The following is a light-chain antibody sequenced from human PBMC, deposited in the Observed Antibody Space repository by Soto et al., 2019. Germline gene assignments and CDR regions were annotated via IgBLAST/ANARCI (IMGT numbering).Light chain of an antibody. CDR3: QQYKNGWT. Sequence: EIVLTQSPATLSLSPWERATLSCRASPSVTNFLAWYQQKPGQAPRLLIYGAFNRATGIPARFSGSGSGTDFTLTISRLEPEDFAVYYCQQYKNGWTFGQGTKVDIK. V-gene: IGKV3-11*01. J-gene: IGKJ1*01. CDR2: GAF. CDR1: PSVTNF.